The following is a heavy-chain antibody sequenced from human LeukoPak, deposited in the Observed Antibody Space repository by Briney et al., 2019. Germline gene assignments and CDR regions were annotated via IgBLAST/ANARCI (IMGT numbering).Heavy chain of an antibody. J-gene: IGHJ4*02. Sequence: GGSLRLSCAASGFIFSGYAMHWVRQAPGKGLEWVSLISYDGSNKYYADSVKGRFTVSRDNSKSTLYLQMNSLRAEDTALYYCARTSGSYSPFDYWGQGTLVTVSS. V-gene: IGHV3-30-3*01. CDR1: GFIFSGYA. D-gene: IGHD1-26*01. CDR3: ARTSGSYSPFDY. CDR2: ISYDGSNK.